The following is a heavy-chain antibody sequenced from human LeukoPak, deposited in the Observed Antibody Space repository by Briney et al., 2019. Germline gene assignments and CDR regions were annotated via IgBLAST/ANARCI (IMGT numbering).Heavy chain of an antibody. Sequence: ASVKVSCKASGYTFTSNYTHWVRQAPGQGLEWMGMIYPRDGSTSYAQKFQGRVTVTRDTSTSTVHMELSGLRSEDTAVYYCARDQEGFDYWGQGTLVTVSS. V-gene: IGHV1-46*01. J-gene: IGHJ4*02. CDR2: IYPRDGST. CDR1: GYTFTSNY. CDR3: ARDQEGFDY.